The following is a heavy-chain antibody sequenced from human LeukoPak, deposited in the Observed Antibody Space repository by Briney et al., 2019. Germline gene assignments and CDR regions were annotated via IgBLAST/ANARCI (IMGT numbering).Heavy chain of an antibody. V-gene: IGHV4-39*01. D-gene: IGHD3-3*01. Sequence: PSETLSLTCTVSGGSISSSSYYWGWIRQPPGKGLEWIGSIYYSGSTYYNPSLKSRVTISVDTSKNQFSLKLSSVTAADTAVYYCARPRITIFGVAPYEPAYMDVWGKGTTVTVSS. CDR3: ARPRITIFGVAPYEPAYMDV. CDR2: IYYSGST. J-gene: IGHJ6*03. CDR1: GGSISSSSYY.